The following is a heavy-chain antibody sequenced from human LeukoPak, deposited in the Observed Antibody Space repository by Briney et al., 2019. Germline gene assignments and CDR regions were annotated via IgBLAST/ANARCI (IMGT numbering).Heavy chain of an antibody. CDR1: GGSISSYY. CDR3: ARDLIVGATRIGVFDY. V-gene: IGHV4-59*01. CDR2: IYYSGST. Sequence: PSETLSLTCTVSGGSISSYYWSWIRQPPGKGLGWIGYIYYSGSTNYNPSLKSRVTISVDTSKNQFSLVTAAGTAVYYCARDLIVGATRIGVFDYWGQGTLVTVSS. J-gene: IGHJ4*02. D-gene: IGHD1-26*01.